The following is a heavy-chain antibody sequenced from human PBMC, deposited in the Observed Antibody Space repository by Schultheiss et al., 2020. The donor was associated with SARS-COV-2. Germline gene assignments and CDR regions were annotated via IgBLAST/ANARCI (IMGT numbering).Heavy chain of an antibody. D-gene: IGHD1-1*01. CDR2: IRYDGSNK. CDR1: GFTFSSYG. V-gene: IGHV3-30*02. CDR3: ARVGNDDY. Sequence: GESLKISCAASGFTFSSYGMHWVRQAPGKGLEWVAFIRYDGSNKYYADSVKGRFTISRDNSKNTLYLQMNSLRAEDTAVYYCARVGNDDYWGQGTLVTVSS. J-gene: IGHJ4*02.